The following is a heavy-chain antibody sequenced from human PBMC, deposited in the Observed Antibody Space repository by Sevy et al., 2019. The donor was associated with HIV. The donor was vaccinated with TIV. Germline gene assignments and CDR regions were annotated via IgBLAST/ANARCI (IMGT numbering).Heavy chain of an antibody. V-gene: IGHV4-30-4*08. Sequence: SETLSLTCSVSGNSLNSDDYYWSWVRQPPGKGLEWIAYFFHSDSPKYRPSLKSRLTISIDTSKNLFSLKVTSVTAAVSAVYYCARSQNVDSASFDYWGQGTPVTVSS. D-gene: IGHD5-18*01. CDR2: FFHSDSP. CDR1: GNSLNSDDYY. J-gene: IGHJ4*02. CDR3: ARSQNVDSASFDY.